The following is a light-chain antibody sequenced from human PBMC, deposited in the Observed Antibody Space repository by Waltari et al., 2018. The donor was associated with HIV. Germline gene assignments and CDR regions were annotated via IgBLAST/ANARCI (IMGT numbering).Light chain of an antibody. CDR1: SSNIGACYD. V-gene: IGLV1-40*01. CDR3: QSYDSSLRVGV. J-gene: IGLJ3*02. CDR2: DNS. Sequence: QSVLTPPPSVSGAPGQRATIPCTGSSSNIGACYDHHWYQPLPGTAPKLLIYDNSNRPSGVPDRFSGSKSDTSASLAITGLQAEDEADYCCQSYDSSLRVGVFGGGTKLTVL.